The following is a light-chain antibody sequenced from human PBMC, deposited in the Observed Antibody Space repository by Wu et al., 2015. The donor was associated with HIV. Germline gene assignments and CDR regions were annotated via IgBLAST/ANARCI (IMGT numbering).Light chain of an antibody. J-gene: IGKJ4*01. CDR1: QSVSSSY. Sequence: EIVLTQSPGTLSLSPGERATLSCRASQSVSSSYLAWYQQKPGQAPRLLIHGASSRATGIPDRFSGSGSGTDFTLIISRLEPEDFAVYYCQQYGSSPSGFGGGTKVEIK. CDR3: QQYGSSPSG. CDR2: GAS. V-gene: IGKV3-20*01.